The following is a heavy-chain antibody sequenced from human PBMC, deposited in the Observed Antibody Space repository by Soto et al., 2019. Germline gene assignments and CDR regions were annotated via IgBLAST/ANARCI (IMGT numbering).Heavy chain of an antibody. J-gene: IGHJ6*03. D-gene: IGHD2-15*01. Sequence: SEILSLTCAVYGGSFSGYYWSWIRQPPGKGLEWIGEINHSGSTNYNPSLKSRVTISVDTSKNQFSLKLSSVTAADTAVYYCASNTEGYCSAGSCYPNYYYYYMDVWGKGTTVTVSS. CDR2: INHSGST. CDR1: GGSFSGYY. CDR3: ASNTEGYCSAGSCYPNYYYYYMDV. V-gene: IGHV4-34*01.